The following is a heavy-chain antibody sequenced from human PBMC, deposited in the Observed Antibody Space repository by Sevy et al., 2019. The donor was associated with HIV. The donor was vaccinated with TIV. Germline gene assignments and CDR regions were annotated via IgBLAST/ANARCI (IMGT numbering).Heavy chain of an antibody. CDR2: ISTSGDNT. Sequence: GESLKISCAASAFTFRNYAMSWVRQAPGKGLEWASTISTSGDNTYYADSVKGRFTISRDNSKNTLYLQMSSLRAEDTAVYYCARDGDYYFDYWGQGTLVTVSS. V-gene: IGHV3-23*01. J-gene: IGHJ4*02. CDR3: ARDGDYYFDY. D-gene: IGHD3-3*01. CDR1: AFTFRNYA.